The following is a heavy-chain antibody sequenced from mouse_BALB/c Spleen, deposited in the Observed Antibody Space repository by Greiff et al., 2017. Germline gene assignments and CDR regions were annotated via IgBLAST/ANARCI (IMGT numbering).Heavy chain of an antibody. CDR2: IDPANGNT. V-gene: IGHV14-3*02. J-gene: IGHJ4*01. Sequence: VQLKQSGAELVKPGASVTLSCTASGFNIKDTYMHWVKQRPEQGLEWIGRIDPANGNTKYDPKFQGKATITADTSSNTAYLQLSSLTSEDTAVYYCARGLRDYYAMDYWGQGTSVTVSS. D-gene: IGHD2-4*01. CDR3: ARGLRDYYAMDY. CDR1: GFNIKDTY.